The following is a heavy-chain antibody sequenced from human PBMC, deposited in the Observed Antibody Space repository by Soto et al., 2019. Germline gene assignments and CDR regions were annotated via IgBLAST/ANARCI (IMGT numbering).Heavy chain of an antibody. Sequence: SVKVSCKSSGGTFSSFINYPINWVRQAPGQGLEWMGGIVPNVGTGNYAQKFRGRVTITADKSTGTAYMELSSLRSEDTALYYCARRDTSGFLRYFDNWGQRTQVTVAS. CDR1: GGTFSSFINYP. J-gene: IGHJ4*02. V-gene: IGHV1-69*06. CDR2: IVPNVGTG. D-gene: IGHD3-3*01. CDR3: ARRDTSGFLRYFDN.